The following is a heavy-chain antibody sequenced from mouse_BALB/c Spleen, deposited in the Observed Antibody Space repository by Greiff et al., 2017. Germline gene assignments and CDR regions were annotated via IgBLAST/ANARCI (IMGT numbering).Heavy chain of an antibody. Sequence: EVKLMESGAELVKPGASVKLSCTASGFNIKDTYMHWVKQRPEQGLEWIGRIDPANGNTKYDPKFQGKATITADTSSNTAYLQLSSLTSEDTAVYYCASVSPLLRHFDYWGQGTTLTVSS. CDR1: GFNIKDTY. CDR2: IDPANGNT. CDR3: ASVSPLLRHFDY. V-gene: IGHV14-3*02. J-gene: IGHJ2*01. D-gene: IGHD1-2*01.